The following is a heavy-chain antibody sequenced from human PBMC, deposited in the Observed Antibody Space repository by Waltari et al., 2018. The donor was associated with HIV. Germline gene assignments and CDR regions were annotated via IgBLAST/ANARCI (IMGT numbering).Heavy chain of an antibody. Sequence: QLPLQESGSGLVKPSQNLFLTCAVSGASISRGGYSWPWIRQPPGKGREWIGYISQSGTTYYNPSLQSRVTISLDRSKNQFSLKLRSVTAADTAVYYCARDRLSVTTRGGYYYGLDVWGQGTTVTVSS. V-gene: IGHV4-30-2*01. J-gene: IGHJ6*02. D-gene: IGHD4-17*01. CDR3: ARDRLSVTTRGGYYYGLDV. CDR2: ISQSGTT. CDR1: GASISRGGYS.